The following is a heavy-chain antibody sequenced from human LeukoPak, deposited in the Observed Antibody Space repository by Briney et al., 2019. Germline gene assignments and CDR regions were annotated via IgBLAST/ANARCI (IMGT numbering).Heavy chain of an antibody. J-gene: IGHJ3*02. V-gene: IGHV3-21*01. CDR1: GFNFNSYG. CDR2: ITSRTNYK. D-gene: IGHD2-15*01. CDR3: ARQSSGAYAFYASDI. Sequence: GGSLRLSCAASGFNFNSYGMDWVRQAAGKGLEWVSSITSRTNYKYYADSVKGRFTTSRDSAKSSLYLQMNSLRVEDTAVYFCARQSSGAYAFYASDIWGQGTVVTVSS.